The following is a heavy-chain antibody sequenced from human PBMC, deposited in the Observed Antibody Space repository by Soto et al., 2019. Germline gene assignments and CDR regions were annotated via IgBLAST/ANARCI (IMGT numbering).Heavy chain of an antibody. CDR1: GMPLPTCGGG. CDR2: IDWDDDK. Sequence: SGPKLGKPAQNLSVTGTLPGMPLPTCGGGLGWIRQAPGKALGWLALIDWDDDKRYSPSLKSRLTITKDTSKNQVVLTMTNMDPVDTATYFCVHRGAWNHFDYWCQGTQVTVS. D-gene: IGHD1-1*01. CDR3: VHRGAWNHFDY. V-gene: IGHV2-5*02. J-gene: IGHJ4*02.